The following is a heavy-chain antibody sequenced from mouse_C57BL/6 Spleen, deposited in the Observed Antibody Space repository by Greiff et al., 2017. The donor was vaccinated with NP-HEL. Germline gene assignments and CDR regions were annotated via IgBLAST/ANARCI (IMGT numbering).Heavy chain of an antibody. D-gene: IGHD2-4*01. V-gene: IGHV5-12*01. CDR2: ISNGGGST. CDR1: GFTFSDYY. CDR3: ARRTYYDYDVWFAY. Sequence: EVKLMESGGGLVQPGGSLKLSCAASGFTFSDYYMYWVRQTPEKRLEWVAYISNGGGSTYYPDTVKGRFTISRDNTKNTRYLQMSRLKSEDTAMYYCARRTYYDYDVWFAYWGQGTLVTVSA. J-gene: IGHJ3*01.